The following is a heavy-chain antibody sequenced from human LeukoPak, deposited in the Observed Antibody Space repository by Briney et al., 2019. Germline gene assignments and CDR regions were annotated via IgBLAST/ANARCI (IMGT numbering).Heavy chain of an antibody. CDR3: ARDIEDCSGGSCYSAWFDY. Sequence: GGFLRLSCAASGFTFSSYWMSWVRQAPGKGLEWVANIKQDGSEKYYVDSVKGRFTISRDNAKNSLYLQMNSLRAEDTAVYYCARDIEDCSGGSCYSAWFDYWGQGTLVTVSS. V-gene: IGHV3-7*03. D-gene: IGHD2-15*01. J-gene: IGHJ4*02. CDR2: IKQDGSEK. CDR1: GFTFSSYW.